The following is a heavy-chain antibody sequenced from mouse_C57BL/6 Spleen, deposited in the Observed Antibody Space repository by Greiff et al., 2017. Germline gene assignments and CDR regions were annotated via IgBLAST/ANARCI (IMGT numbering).Heavy chain of an antibody. J-gene: IGHJ4*01. CDR1: GFTFSSYA. CDR3: TSDDYEYAMDY. Sequence: EVKLVESGEGLVKPGGSLKLSCAASGFTFSSYAMSWVRQTPEKRLEWVAYISSGGDYIYYADTVKGRFTISRDNARNTLYLQMMSLKSEDTAMYYCTSDDYEYAMDYWGQGTSVTVSS. V-gene: IGHV5-9-1*02. D-gene: IGHD2-4*01. CDR2: ISSGGDYI.